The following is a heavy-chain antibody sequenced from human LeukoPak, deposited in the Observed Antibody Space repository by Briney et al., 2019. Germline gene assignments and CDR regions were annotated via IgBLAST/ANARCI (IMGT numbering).Heavy chain of an antibody. Sequence: GGSLRLSCAASGFTFSSYAMTWVRQAPGKGLEWVSTISSSGGRTYYADSVKGRFTISRDNSKNTLSLQMNSLRAEDTAVYYCTKDPTPDSLMVVVPGGGTIFDFWGQGTLVTVSS. V-gene: IGHV3-23*01. J-gene: IGHJ4*02. CDR3: TKDPTPDSLMVVVPGGGTIFDF. CDR2: ISSSGGRT. D-gene: IGHD3-22*01. CDR1: GFTFSSYA.